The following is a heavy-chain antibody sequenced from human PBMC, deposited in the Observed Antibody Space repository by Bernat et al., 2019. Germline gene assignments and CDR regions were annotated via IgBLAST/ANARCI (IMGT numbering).Heavy chain of an antibody. J-gene: IGHJ6*02. CDR1: GFTFSSYS. CDR2: IGSSSSYI. V-gene: IGHV3-21*01. CDR3: ARDKIGIAAAEGYYYYGMDV. D-gene: IGHD6-13*01. Sequence: EVQLVESGGGLVKPGGSLRLSCAASGFTFSSYSMNWVRQAPGKGLEWVSSIGSSSSYIYYADSVKGRFTISRDNAKNSLYLQMNSLRAEDTAVYYCARDKIGIAAAEGYYYYGMDVWGQGTTVTVSS.